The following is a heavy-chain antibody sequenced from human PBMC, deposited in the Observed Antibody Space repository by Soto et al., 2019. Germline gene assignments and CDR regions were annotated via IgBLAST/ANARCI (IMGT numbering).Heavy chain of an antibody. D-gene: IGHD6-13*01. J-gene: IGHJ6*01. CDR3: ASFRSSSWDXRGLYYGMDV. CDR1: GFTFSSYR. Sequence: GGSLRLSCAASGFTFSSYRMNWVRQAPGKGLEWVSSISSSSSYIYYADSVKGRFTISRDNAKNSLYLQMNSLRAEDTAVYYCASFRSSSWDXRGLYYGMDVXXXXTXVXXSS. V-gene: IGHV3-21*01. CDR2: ISSSSSYI.